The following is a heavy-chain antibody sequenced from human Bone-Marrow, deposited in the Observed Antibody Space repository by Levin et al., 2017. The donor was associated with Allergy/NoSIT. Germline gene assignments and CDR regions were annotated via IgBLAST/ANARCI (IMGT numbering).Heavy chain of an antibody. CDR3: TRGWYGDSGGDY. CDR2: ISSSSSTI. CDR1: GFTSSSYS. V-gene: IGHV3-48*01. D-gene: IGHD3-22*01. Sequence: GGSLRLSCEASGFTSSSYSMNWVRQAPGKGLEWVSYISSSSSTIYYADSVRGRFTSSRDNAKNSLFLQMSSLRAEDTAVYYCTRGWYGDSGGDYWGQGTLVTVSS. J-gene: IGHJ4*02.